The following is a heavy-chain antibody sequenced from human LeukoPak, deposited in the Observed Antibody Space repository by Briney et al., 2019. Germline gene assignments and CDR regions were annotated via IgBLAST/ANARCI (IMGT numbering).Heavy chain of an antibody. D-gene: IGHD5-18*01. V-gene: IGHV4-59*08. Sequence: SETLSLTCTVSGGSISSYYWSWIRQPPGKGLERIGYIYYSGSTNYNPSLKSRVTISVDTSKNQFSLKLSSVTAADTAVYYCARGYSYGPLGDYWGQGTLVTVSS. CDR3: ARGYSYGPLGDY. J-gene: IGHJ4*02. CDR1: GGSISSYY. CDR2: IYYSGST.